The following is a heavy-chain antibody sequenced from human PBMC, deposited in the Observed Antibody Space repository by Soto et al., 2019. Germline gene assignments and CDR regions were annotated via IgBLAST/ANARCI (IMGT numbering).Heavy chain of an antibody. CDR1: GFTVSSNY. CDR2: IYRGGST. D-gene: IGHD2-8*01. J-gene: IGHJ6*02. V-gene: IGHV3-53*01. Sequence: PGGSLRLSCAASGFTVSSNYMSWVRQAPGRGLEWVSVIYRGGSTYYADSVKGRFTISRDNSKNTLYLQMNSLRAEDTAVYYCARCMAYYYYGMDVWGQGTTVTVSS. CDR3: ARCMAYYYYGMDV.